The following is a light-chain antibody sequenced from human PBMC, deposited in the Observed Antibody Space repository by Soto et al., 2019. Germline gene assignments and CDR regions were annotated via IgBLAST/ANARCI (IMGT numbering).Light chain of an antibody. V-gene: IGKV3-20*01. Sequence: DIQLTQSPGTLSLSPGERVTLSCRASQTVCSSFVAWYQQKPGQAPRLLIYGASTRATGIPDRFSGSGSGTDFPLTLSSLEPEELGVYYCQHYGRSSWTFGQGTKVEIK. CDR2: GAS. CDR3: QHYGRSSWT. CDR1: QTVCSSF. J-gene: IGKJ1*01.